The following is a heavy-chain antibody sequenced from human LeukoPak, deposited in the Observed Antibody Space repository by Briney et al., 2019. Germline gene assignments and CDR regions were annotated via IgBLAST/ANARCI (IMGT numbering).Heavy chain of an antibody. D-gene: IGHD3-3*01. CDR1: GYTFTNYD. Sequence: ASVKVSCKASGYTFTNYDINWVRQASGQGLEWMGYMKPNSGNTGYAQKFQGRVTMTRDTSISTAYMELSSLTSEDTAVYYCARGSGFWSRRFDPWGQGTLVTVSS. V-gene: IGHV1-8*01. CDR3: ARGSGFWSRRFDP. CDR2: MKPNSGNT. J-gene: IGHJ5*02.